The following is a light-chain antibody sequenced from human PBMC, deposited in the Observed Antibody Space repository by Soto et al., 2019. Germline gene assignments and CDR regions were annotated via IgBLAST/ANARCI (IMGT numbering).Light chain of an antibody. V-gene: IGKV3-20*01. CDR3: QQYGTSPYT. CDR1: PSVSSTY. J-gene: IGKJ2*01. CDR2: GAS. Sequence: EIVLTQSPGTLSLSPGERAALSCRASPSVSSTYLGWYQQKPGQAPRLLIYGASSRATGIPDRFSGSGSGTDFTLTISRLEPEDFAVYYCQQYGTSPYTFGQGTNLEI.